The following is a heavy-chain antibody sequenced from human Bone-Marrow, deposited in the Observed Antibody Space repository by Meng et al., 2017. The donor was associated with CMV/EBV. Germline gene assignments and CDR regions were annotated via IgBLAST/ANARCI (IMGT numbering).Heavy chain of an antibody. CDR1: GGTFSSYA. J-gene: IGHJ4*02. CDR3: ARDRGGTIPD. CDR2: INPNSGGT. Sequence: ASVKVSCKASGGTFSSYAISWVRQAPGQGLEWMGWINPNSGGTNYAQKFQGRVTMTRDTSISTAYMELSRLRSDDTAVYYCARDRGGTIPDWGQGTLVTVPS. D-gene: IGHD4/OR15-4a*01. V-gene: IGHV1-2*02.